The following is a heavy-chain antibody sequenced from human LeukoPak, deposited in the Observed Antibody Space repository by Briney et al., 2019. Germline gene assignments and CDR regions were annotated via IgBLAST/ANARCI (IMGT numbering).Heavy chain of an antibody. J-gene: IGHJ4*02. D-gene: IGHD5-18*01. CDR2: INHSGST. Sequence: ASETLSLTCAVYGGTFSGYYWSWIRQPPGKGLEWIGEINHSGSTNYNPSLKSRVTISVDTSKNQFSLKLSSVTAADTAVYYCAREADTAIFYFDYWGQGTLVTVSS. V-gene: IGHV4-34*01. CDR3: AREADTAIFYFDY. CDR1: GGTFSGYY.